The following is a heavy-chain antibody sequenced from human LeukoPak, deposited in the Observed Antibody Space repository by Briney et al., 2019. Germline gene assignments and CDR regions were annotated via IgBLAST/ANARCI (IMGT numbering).Heavy chain of an antibody. CDR1: GVSISRSNYY. D-gene: IGHD6-13*01. J-gene: IGHJ3*02. CDR2: MFYSGST. V-gene: IGHV4-39*07. CDR3: ARDHVSRKSTRWYFDAFDI. Sequence: SETLSLTCTVSGVSISRSNYYWGWLRQPPGKGLEWIASMFYSGSTYYNPSLKNRVTISVDTSKNQFSLKLSSVTAADTALYYCARDHVSRKSTRWYFDAFDIWGQGTMVTVSS.